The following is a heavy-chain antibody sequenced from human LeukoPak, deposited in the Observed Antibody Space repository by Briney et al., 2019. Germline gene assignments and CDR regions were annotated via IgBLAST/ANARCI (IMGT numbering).Heavy chain of an antibody. V-gene: IGHV4-38-2*02. Sequence: SETLSLTCTVAGYSISSGYYWGWIRQPPGKGLEWIGSIYHSGSTYYNPSLKSRVTISVDTSKNQFSLKLSSVTAADTAVYYCARASYCSSTSRYYEGAFDIWGQGTMVTVSS. CDR1: GYSISSGYY. CDR2: IYHSGST. D-gene: IGHD2-2*01. CDR3: ARASYCSSTSRYYEGAFDI. J-gene: IGHJ3*02.